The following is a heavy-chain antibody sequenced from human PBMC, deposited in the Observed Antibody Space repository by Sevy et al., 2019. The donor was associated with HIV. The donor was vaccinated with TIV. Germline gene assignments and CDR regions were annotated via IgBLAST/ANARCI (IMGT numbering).Heavy chain of an antibody. CDR2: ISSSSNYI. CDR1: GFTFSTYN. J-gene: IGHJ3*01. V-gene: IGHV3-21*01. CDR3: ARPYGSGSWEAFDL. D-gene: IGHD3-10*01. Sequence: GGSLRLSCAASGFTFSTYNMNWVRQAPGKGLEWVSSISSSSNYIYYADSLKGRFTISRDNARNSLYLQMSSLRAEDTAVYYCARPYGSGSWEAFDLWGQGTMVTVSS.